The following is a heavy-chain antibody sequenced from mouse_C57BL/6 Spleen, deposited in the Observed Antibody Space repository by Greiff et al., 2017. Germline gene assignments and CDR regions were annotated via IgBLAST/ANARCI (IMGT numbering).Heavy chain of an antibody. CDR1: GFTFSSYA. D-gene: IGHD2-13*01. Sequence: EVHLVESGGGLVKPGGSLKLSCAASGFTFSSYAMSWVRQTPEKRLEWVATISDGGSYTYYPDNVKGRFTISRDNAKNNLYLQRSHLKSEDTAMYYCAREVRVYFDYWGQGTTLTVSS. V-gene: IGHV5-4*01. J-gene: IGHJ2*01. CDR2: ISDGGSYT. CDR3: AREVRVYFDY.